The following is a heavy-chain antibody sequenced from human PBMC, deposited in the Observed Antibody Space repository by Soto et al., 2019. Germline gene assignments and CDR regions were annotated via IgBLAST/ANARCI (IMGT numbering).Heavy chain of an antibody. CDR1: GFTFTNYW. CDR3: ARGIPGPYGRDV. J-gene: IGHJ6*02. D-gene: IGHD3-10*01. CDR2: INGDGTTT. V-gene: IGHV3-74*01. Sequence: EVQLVESGGGLVQPGGSLRLSCAASGFTFTNYWIHWVRQVPGKGLMWISRINGDGTTTNYADSVKGRFAISRDNARETVYLQVRSPGVEDTALYYRARGIPGPYGRDVWGHGTTVTVSS.